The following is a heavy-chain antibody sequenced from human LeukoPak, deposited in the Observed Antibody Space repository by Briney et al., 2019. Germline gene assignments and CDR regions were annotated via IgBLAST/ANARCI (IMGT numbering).Heavy chain of an antibody. J-gene: IGHJ4*02. V-gene: IGHV5-51*01. CDR3: ARRSSIATRLFDF. CDR2: IYPGDPDT. Sequence: GESLKISCKGSGYSFTSYLIGWVRQMPGKGLEWMGIIYPGDPDTKYSPSFQGQVTISADKSITTTYLQWSSLKASDTAIYYCARRSSIATRLFDFWGQGTLVTVSS. CDR1: GYSFTSYL. D-gene: IGHD6-6*01.